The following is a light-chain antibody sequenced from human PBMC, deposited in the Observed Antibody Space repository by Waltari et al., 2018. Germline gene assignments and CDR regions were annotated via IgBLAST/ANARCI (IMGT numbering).Light chain of an antibody. Sequence: QSALTQPRSVSGSPGQAVTISCTATRRHVGGWPSVSWYRQYPGRAPQALIYDVTKRPSGVPDRFSGAKSGNTASLTISGLQVEDEADYFCSSYAGSHVVFGGGTKLTVL. CDR3: SSYAGSHVV. CDR1: RRHVGGWPS. V-gene: IGLV2-11*01. CDR2: DVT. J-gene: IGLJ3*02.